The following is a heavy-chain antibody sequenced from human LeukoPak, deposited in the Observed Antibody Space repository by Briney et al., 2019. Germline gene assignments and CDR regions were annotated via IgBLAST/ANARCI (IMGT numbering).Heavy chain of an antibody. CDR2: ISGSGGST. D-gene: IGHD5-18*01. Sequence: GGSLRLSCAASGFTFSSYAMSWVRQAPGKGLEWVSAISGSGGSTYCADSVKGRFTISRDNSKNTLYLQMNSLRAEDTAVYYCAKVDTAMVTGYFDYWGQGTLVTVSS. V-gene: IGHV3-23*01. CDR3: AKVDTAMVTGYFDY. J-gene: IGHJ4*02. CDR1: GFTFSSYA.